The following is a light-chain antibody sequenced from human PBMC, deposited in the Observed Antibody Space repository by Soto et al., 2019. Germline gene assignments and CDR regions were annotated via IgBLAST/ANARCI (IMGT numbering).Light chain of an antibody. CDR1: QSISGY. CDR3: QQYNTYPWT. Sequence: DIQMTQSPSTLSASVGDRVTITCRSGQSISGYLAWYQQKPGKAPKLLIYDASRLESGVPSRFSGSASGTEFTLTISSLQPDDFATYYCQQYNTYPWTFGQGTKVDI. V-gene: IGKV1-5*01. CDR2: DAS. J-gene: IGKJ1*01.